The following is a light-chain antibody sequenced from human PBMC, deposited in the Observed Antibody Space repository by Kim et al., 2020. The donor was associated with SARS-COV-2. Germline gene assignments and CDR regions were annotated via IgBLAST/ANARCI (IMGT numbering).Light chain of an antibody. CDR1: SGYSNYE. CDR2: VGTGGIVG. Sequence: TCTLSSGYSNYEVDWYQQRPGKGPRFVMRVGTGGIVGSKGDGIPDRFSVLGSGLNRYLTIKNIQEEDESDYHCGADHGSGSNFVYVFGTGTKVTV. V-gene: IGLV9-49*01. CDR3: GADHGSGSNFVYV. J-gene: IGLJ1*01.